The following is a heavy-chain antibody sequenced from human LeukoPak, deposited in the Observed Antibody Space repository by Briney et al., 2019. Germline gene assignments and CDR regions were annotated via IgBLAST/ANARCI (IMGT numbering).Heavy chain of an antibody. CDR2: INPSGGST. D-gene: IGHD6-19*01. CDR3: ARDKAVAGTIHYHYYYMYV. V-gene: IGHV1-46*03. CDR1: GYTFTSYY. J-gene: IGHJ6*03. Sequence: ASVKLSCKASGYTFTSYYMHWVRQAPGQGLEWMGVINPSGGSTSYAQKFQGRVTMTRDTSTSTVYMELSSLRSEDTVVYYCARDKAVAGTIHYHYYYMYVWGKGTTVTVSS.